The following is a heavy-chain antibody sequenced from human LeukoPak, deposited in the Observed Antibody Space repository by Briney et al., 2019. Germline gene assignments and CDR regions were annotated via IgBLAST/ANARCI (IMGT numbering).Heavy chain of an antibody. CDR2: MSGSSGRT. D-gene: IGHD2-21*01. CDR1: GFTFSSYV. CDR3: AKVRCGSECLWGIDS. Sequence: GGSLRLPCAASGFTFSSYVMSWVRQAPGKGLEWVSGMSGSSGRTYYADSVKGRFTISRDNSKNTLFLQMNSLRAEDTALYYCAKVRCGSECLWGIDSWGQGTLVTVSS. J-gene: IGHJ4*02. V-gene: IGHV3-23*01.